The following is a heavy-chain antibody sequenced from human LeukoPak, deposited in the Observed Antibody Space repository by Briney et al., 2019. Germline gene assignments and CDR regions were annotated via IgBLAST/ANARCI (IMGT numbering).Heavy chain of an antibody. D-gene: IGHD6-19*01. CDR1: GGSFSGYY. Sequence: PSETLSLTCAVYGGSFSGYYWSWIRQPPGKGLEWIGEINHSGSTNYNPSLKNRVTISVDTSKNQFSLKLSSVTAADTAVYYCARGYSSGWSPAEYFQHWGQGTLVTVSS. CDR2: INHSGST. CDR3: ARGYSSGWSPAEYFQH. V-gene: IGHV4-34*01. J-gene: IGHJ1*01.